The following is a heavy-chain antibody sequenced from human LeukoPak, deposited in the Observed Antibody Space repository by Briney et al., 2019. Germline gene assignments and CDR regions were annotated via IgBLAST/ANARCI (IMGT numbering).Heavy chain of an antibody. V-gene: IGHV3-48*01. CDR3: ASVSPWYPADHAFDI. Sequence: PGGSLRLSCVGSGFRFSSYSMNWGRQAPGKGLEWLSYISSGSSTIYYADSLQGRFTISRDTAQTSLYLQINSLRAEDTPIYHCASVSPWYPADHAFDIWGQGTMVTVSS. CDR1: GFRFSSYS. CDR2: ISSGSSTI. D-gene: IGHD6-13*01. J-gene: IGHJ3*02.